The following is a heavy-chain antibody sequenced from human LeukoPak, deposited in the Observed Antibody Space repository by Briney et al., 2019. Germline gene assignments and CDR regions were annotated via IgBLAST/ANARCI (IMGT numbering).Heavy chain of an antibody. CDR3: TRARGSYCADY. Sequence: ASVKVSCKASEYTFTGYYMYWVRQAPGQGLEWVGCINPNSGDTNYAQKFQGRVTMTRDTSITTAYMELTSLRSDDTGVYYCTRARGSYCADYWGQGTLVTVSS. CDR2: INPNSGDT. J-gene: IGHJ4*02. V-gene: IGHV1-2*02. CDR1: EYTFTGYY. D-gene: IGHD3-10*01.